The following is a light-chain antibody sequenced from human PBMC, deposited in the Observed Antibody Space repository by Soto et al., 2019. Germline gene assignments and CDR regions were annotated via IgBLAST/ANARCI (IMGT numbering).Light chain of an antibody. J-gene: IGKJ4*01. CDR2: ATS. Sequence: DVQMTQSPSSLSAFVGDRVTITCRASQGIAPYLAWFQQKPGKVPTLLIYATSTLQSGVPSRFSGSGSGTDFTLTINSLKPEDVGTYYCQKYNSAPLTFGGGTKVEVK. CDR1: QGIAPY. V-gene: IGKV1-27*01. CDR3: QKYNSAPLT.